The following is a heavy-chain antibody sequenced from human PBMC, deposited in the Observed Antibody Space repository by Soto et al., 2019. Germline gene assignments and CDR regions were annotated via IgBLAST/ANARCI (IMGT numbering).Heavy chain of an antibody. Sequence: GGSLRLSCAASGFSFSNYGMHWVRQAPGKGLEWVSLISYDGSNKDNADSVKGRFTISRDNSKNTLYLQINSLKTEDTAMYYCAKDRNPKIGGSYRYTGGAFDVWGQGTMVTVSS. J-gene: IGHJ3*01. V-gene: IGHV3-30*18. CDR1: GFSFSNYG. CDR2: ISYDGSNK. D-gene: IGHD3-16*02. CDR3: AKDRNPKIGGSYRYTGGAFDV.